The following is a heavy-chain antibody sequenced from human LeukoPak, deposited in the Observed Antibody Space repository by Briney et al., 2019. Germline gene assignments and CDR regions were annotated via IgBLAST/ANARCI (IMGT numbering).Heavy chain of an antibody. D-gene: IGHD3-16*02. CDR1: GYTLTELS. J-gene: IGHJ5*02. CDR3: ATVIVIRTGFDP. CDR2: FDPEDGET. V-gene: IGHV1-24*01. Sequence: ASVKVSCKVSGYTLTELSMHWVRQAPGKGLEWMGGFDPEDGETIYAQKFQGRVTMTEDTSTDTAYMELSSLRSEDTAVYYCATVIVIRTGFDPRGQGTLVTVSA.